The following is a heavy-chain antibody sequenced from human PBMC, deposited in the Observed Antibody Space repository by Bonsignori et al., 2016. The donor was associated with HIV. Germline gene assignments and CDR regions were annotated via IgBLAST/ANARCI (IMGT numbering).Heavy chain of an antibody. Sequence: HLQESGPGMVKASETLSLTCTVSGDSIKSTSYYWAWVRQPPGKGLEWIGSIYYSGSTYYNPSLKSRITMSIEKSKNQFSLKMRSVTPADTAVYYCARDIAVAGSDFQHWGHGTLVTVSS. D-gene: IGHD6-19*01. V-gene: IGHV4-39*07. CDR1: GDSIKSTSYY. J-gene: IGHJ1*01. CDR3: ARDIAVAGSDFQH. CDR2: IYYSGST.